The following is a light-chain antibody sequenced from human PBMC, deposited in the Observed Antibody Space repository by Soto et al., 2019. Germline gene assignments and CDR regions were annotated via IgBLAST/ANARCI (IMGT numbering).Light chain of an antibody. CDR3: QSFDSSRFYV. J-gene: IGLJ1*01. CDR2: GNS. V-gene: IGLV1-40*01. Sequence: QSVLTQPPSVSGAPGQRGTISCTGSSSNIGTGYDVHWYQQLPGTAPKLLIYGNSNRPSGVPDRFSGSKSGTSASLVITGLQAEDEADYYCQSFDSSRFYVFGTGTKVTVL. CDR1: SSNIGTGYD.